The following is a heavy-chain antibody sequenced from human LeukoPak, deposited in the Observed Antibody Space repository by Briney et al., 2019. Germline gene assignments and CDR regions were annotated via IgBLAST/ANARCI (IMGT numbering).Heavy chain of an antibody. D-gene: IGHD5-24*01. CDR2: INHSGST. CDR3: ARDVRDGYNLDY. V-gene: IGHV4-34*01. CDR1: GGSFSGYY. Sequence: PSETLSLTCAVYGGSFSGYYWSWIRQPPGKGLEWIGEINHSGSTNYNPSLKSRVTISVDTSKNQFSLKLSSVTAADTAVYYCARDVRDGYNLDYWGQGTLVTVSS. J-gene: IGHJ4*02.